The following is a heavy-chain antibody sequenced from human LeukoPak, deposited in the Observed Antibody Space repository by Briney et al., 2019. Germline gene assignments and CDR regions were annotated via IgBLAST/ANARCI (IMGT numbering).Heavy chain of an antibody. CDR1: GGSINSYY. CDR3: ARTIVRGVSRFYFDY. CDR2: IYYSGST. Sequence: SETLSLTCTVSGGSINSYYWSWIRQPPGKGLEWIGYIYYSGSTNYNPSLKSRVTISVDTSKNQFSLKLSSVTAADTAVYYCARTIVRGVSRFYFDYWGQGTLVTVSS. D-gene: IGHD3-10*01. J-gene: IGHJ4*02. V-gene: IGHV4-59*08.